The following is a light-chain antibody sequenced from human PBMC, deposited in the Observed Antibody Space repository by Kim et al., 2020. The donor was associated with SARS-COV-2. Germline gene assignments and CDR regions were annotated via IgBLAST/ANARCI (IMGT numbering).Light chain of an antibody. Sequence: ASIGDRVPITCWTNQNINNRLNWYPQRPGRAPNLLIHSATTLQNGVPSRFSGSGSGTHFALTIDGLQPDDFATYFCQQNFSPPRYTFGQGTKLEIK. J-gene: IGKJ2*01. V-gene: IGKV1-39*01. CDR2: SAT. CDR1: QNINNR. CDR3: QQNFSPPRYT.